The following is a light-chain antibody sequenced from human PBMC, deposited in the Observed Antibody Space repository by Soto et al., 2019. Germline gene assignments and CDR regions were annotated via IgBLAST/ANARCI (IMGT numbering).Light chain of an antibody. CDR1: SIGSKS. V-gene: IGLV3-21*02. CDR2: DDS. Sequence: SYELTQPPSVSVAPGQTARITCGGNSIGSKSVHWYQQKPGQAPVVVVYDDSDRPSGIPERFSGSNSGNTATLTISRVEAGDEADYYCQVWDSSSDHVVFGGGTKLTVL. J-gene: IGLJ2*01. CDR3: QVWDSSSDHVV.